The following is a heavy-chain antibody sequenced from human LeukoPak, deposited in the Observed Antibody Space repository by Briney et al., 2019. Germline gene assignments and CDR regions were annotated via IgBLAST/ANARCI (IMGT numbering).Heavy chain of an antibody. D-gene: IGHD5-24*01. J-gene: IGHJ4*02. CDR3: AKQWEMATISDH. CDR2: ISGSGGST. Sequence: GGSLRLSCAASGFTFSSYWMSWVRQAPGKGLEWVSAISGSGGSTYYADSVKGRFTISRDNSKNTLYLQMNSLRAEDTAVYYCAKQWEMATISDHWGQGTLVTVSS. V-gene: IGHV3-23*01. CDR1: GFTFSSYW.